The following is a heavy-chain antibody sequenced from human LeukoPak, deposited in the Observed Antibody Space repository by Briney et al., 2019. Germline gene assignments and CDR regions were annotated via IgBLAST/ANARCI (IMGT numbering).Heavy chain of an antibody. Sequence: ASVKVSCKASGYTFTGYYIHWVRQAPGQGPGWMGRINPKSGVTIYAQKFQGRVSMTRDTSITTAYMELSTLRSDDTAVYYCARTEGTVTSNLHFDYWGQGTLVTVSS. CDR2: INPKSGVT. CDR1: GYTFTGYY. CDR3: ARTEGTVTSNLHFDY. D-gene: IGHD4-17*01. V-gene: IGHV1-2*06. J-gene: IGHJ4*02.